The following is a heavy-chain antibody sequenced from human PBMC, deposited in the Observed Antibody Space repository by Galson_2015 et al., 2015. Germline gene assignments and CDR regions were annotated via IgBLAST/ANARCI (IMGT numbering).Heavy chain of an antibody. CDR1: GGSISSHY. D-gene: IGHD1-26*01. CDR2: IYYSGST. V-gene: IGHV4-59*11. Sequence: ETLSLTCSVSGGSISSHYWSWIRQPPGKGLEWIAYIYYSGSTNYNPSLKSRVTISVDTSKNQCSLKLTSVTAADTAVYYCARVHRGWEAFDIWGQGTMVTVSS. J-gene: IGHJ3*02. CDR3: ARVHRGWEAFDI.